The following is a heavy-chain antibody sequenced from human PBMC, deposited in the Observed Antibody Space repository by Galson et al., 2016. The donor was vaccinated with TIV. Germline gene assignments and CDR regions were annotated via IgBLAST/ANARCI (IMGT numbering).Heavy chain of an antibody. CDR3: ARDRMWEEVLGAFNI. CDR1: GGSFSGSY. CDR2: INHSGGT. J-gene: IGHJ3*02. Sequence: SETLSLTCAVYGGSFSGSYWSWIRQPPGKGLEWIGEINHSGGTNYNPSLKIRVTISVDTSKTQFSLKLRSVTAEDTAVYYCARDRMWEEVLGAFNIWGQGTMVTVSS. V-gene: IGHV4-34*01. D-gene: IGHD1-26*01.